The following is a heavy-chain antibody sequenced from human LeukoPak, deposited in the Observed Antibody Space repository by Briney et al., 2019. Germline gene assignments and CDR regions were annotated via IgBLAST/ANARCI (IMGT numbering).Heavy chain of an antibody. Sequence: GESLKISCKGSGYSFTSYWIGWVRQMPGKGLEGMGGIYPGDSDTRYSPSFQGQVTISADKSISTAYLQWNSLKASDTAMYYCARRAYCGGDCYTDYWGQGTLVTVSS. CDR1: GYSFTSYW. CDR3: ARRAYCGGDCYTDY. V-gene: IGHV5-51*01. D-gene: IGHD2-21*02. J-gene: IGHJ4*02. CDR2: IYPGDSDT.